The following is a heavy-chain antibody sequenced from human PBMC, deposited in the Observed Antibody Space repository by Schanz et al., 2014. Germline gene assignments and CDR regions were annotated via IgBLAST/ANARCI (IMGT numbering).Heavy chain of an antibody. V-gene: IGHV3-48*01. Sequence: VQLLESGGALVRPGGSLRLSCTTSGLIFSTYTLNWVRQAPGKGLEWISYISFSGNTIYYADSVKGRFTISRDNAKNSVFLQMNRLRAEDTAVYYCATEGPRGTRHPINYYYAMDNWGQGTKVT. CDR2: ISFSGNTI. J-gene: IGHJ6*02. D-gene: IGHD6-6*01. CDR3: ATEGPRGTRHPINYYYAMDN. CDR1: GLIFSTYT.